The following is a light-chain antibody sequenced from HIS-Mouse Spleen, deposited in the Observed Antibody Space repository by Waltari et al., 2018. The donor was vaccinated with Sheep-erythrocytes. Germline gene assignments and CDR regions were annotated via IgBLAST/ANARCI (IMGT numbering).Light chain of an antibody. Sequence: DIVMTQSPLSLPVTPGEPASISCRSSQSPLHSNGYNHLDWYLQKPGQSPQLLIYLGSNRASGVPDRFSGSGSGTDFTLKISRVEAEDVGVYYCQQYYSTPLTFGGGTKVEIK. V-gene: IGKV2-28*01. CDR1: QSPLHSNGYNH. CDR3: QQYYSTPLT. CDR2: LGS. J-gene: IGKJ4*01.